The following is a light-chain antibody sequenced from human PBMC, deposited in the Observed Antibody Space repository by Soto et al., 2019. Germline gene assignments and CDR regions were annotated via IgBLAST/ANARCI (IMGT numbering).Light chain of an antibody. Sequence: IVMTQSPDSLTVSLGERATINCKSSQTVLSSSNNRNYLAWYQQKPGQPPTLLLYWASTRESGVPDRFRGSGSGADFTLTISRLQAEDVAVYYCHQYYTTPQTFGQGTKVEIK. CDR3: HQYYTTPQT. CDR1: QTVLSSSNNRNY. CDR2: WAS. J-gene: IGKJ1*01. V-gene: IGKV4-1*01.